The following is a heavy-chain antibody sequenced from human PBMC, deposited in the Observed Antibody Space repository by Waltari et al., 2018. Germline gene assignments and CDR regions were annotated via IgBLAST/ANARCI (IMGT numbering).Heavy chain of an antibody. CDR1: GGSISSSSYY. V-gene: IGHV4-39*07. Sequence: TLSLTCTVSGGSISSSSYYWGWIRQPPGKGLEWIGSIYYSGSTYYNPSLKSRVTISVDTSKNQFSLKLSSVTAADTAVYYCARAVPLGYCSGGSCSPFDYWGQGTLVTVSS. CDR3: ARAVPLGYCSGGSCSPFDY. J-gene: IGHJ4*02. CDR2: IYYSGST. D-gene: IGHD2-15*01.